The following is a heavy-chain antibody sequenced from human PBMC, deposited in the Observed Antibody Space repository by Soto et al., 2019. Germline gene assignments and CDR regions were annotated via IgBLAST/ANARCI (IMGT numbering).Heavy chain of an antibody. J-gene: IGHJ4*02. D-gene: IGHD6-19*01. Sequence: QVQLVESGGGLVKPGGSLRLSCAASGFTFSDYYVSWIRQAPGKGLEWISYISSSGGSTHYADSVKGRFTISRDNAKNSLYLQMNSLRVEDTAVYYCARLYSSGWYGVDYWGQGTLVTVSS. CDR1: GFTFSDYY. CDR3: ARLYSSGWYGVDY. V-gene: IGHV3-11*01. CDR2: ISSSGGST.